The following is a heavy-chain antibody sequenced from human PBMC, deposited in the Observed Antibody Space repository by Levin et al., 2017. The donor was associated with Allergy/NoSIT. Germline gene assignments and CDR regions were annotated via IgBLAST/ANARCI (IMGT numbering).Heavy chain of an antibody. D-gene: IGHD3-22*01. Sequence: GESLKISCQASGYTFSDYDINWVRQAPGQGLEWMGWMNPDSGNIGYAQKFQGRVALTRDTSMNTAYMELSSLGSDDTAVYYCARGRYYDSTGYSVFTYWGQGTLVTVSS. CDR1: GYTFSDYD. V-gene: IGHV1-8*01. CDR3: ARGRYYDSTGYSVFTY. CDR2: MNPDSGNI. J-gene: IGHJ4*02.